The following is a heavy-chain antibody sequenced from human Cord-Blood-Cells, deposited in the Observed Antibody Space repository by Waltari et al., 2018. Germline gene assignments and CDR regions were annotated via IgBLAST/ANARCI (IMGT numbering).Heavy chain of an antibody. CDR3: ARRIAAAAWYFDL. J-gene: IGHJ2*01. CDR2: IYYSGST. D-gene: IGHD6-13*01. Sequence: QLQLQESGPGLVKPSETLSLTCTVSGGSISSSSYYWGWIRQPPGKGLEWIGSIYYSGSTYYNPSLKGRVTISVDTSKNQFSLKLSSVTAADTAVYYCARRIAAAAWYFDLWGRGTLVTVSS. CDR1: GGSISSSSYY. V-gene: IGHV4-39*01.